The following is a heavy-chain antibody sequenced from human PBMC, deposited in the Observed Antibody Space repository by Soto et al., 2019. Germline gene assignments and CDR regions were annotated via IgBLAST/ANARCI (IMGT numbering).Heavy chain of an antibody. CDR3: ARDPAFGALDY. CDR2: INEDGSKE. Sequence: GGSLRLSCAASGFTFSRSWMTWVRRAPGKGLEWVALINEDGSKEFYVDSVKGRFPISRDNAKNSLFLQMSSLRTEDTAVYYCARDPAFGALDYWGQGTLVTVSS. J-gene: IGHJ4*02. CDR1: GFTFSRSW. D-gene: IGHD2-2*01. V-gene: IGHV3-7*01.